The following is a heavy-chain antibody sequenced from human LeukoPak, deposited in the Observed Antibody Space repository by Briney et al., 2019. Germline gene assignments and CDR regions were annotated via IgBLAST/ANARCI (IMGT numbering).Heavy chain of an antibody. D-gene: IGHD5-12*01. CDR3: ARVSGYSGFD. J-gene: IGHJ4*02. CDR1: GGSFSGYY. Sequence: PSETLSLTCAVYGGSFSGYYWSWIRQPPGKGLEWIGEINHSGSTNYNPSLKSRVTISVDTSKNQFSLKLSSVTAADTAVYCCARVSGYSGFDWGQGTLVTVSS. V-gene: IGHV4-34*01. CDR2: INHSGST.